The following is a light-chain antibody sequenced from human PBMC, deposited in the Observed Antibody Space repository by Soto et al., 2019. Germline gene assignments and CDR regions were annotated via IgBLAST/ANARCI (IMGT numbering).Light chain of an antibody. Sequence: EIVLTQSPGTLSLSPGEKATLSCRASQSVSSSLAWYQQRPGQAPRLLIYGGSSRATGIPDRFSGSGSGTDFTLTISRLEPEDFAVYCCQQYGNSPSTFSQGTKVEIK. V-gene: IGKV3-20*01. J-gene: IGKJ1*01. CDR1: QSVSSS. CDR3: QQYGNSPST. CDR2: GGS.